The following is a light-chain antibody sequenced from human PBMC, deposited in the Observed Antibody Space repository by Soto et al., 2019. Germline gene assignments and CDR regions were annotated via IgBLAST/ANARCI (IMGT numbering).Light chain of an antibody. Sequence: DIQMTQSPSSLSASVGDRVTITCQASQDISNYLNWYQQKPGKAPKLLIYDAANLETGVPSMFSGSGSGTDFTFTISSLQPEDIATYYCQQYDNLPFTFGGGTKVEIK. CDR1: QDISNY. J-gene: IGKJ4*01. V-gene: IGKV1-33*01. CDR3: QQYDNLPFT. CDR2: DAA.